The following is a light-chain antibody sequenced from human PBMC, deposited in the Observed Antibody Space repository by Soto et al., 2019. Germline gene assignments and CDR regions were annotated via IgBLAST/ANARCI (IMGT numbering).Light chain of an antibody. CDR3: SSYTSSSTYV. CDR1: SSDVGNYNY. CDR2: DVS. J-gene: IGLJ1*01. V-gene: IGLV2-14*01. Sequence: LTQPASVSGSPGQSITISCTGTSSDVGNYNYVSWYQQHPGKAPKLMIYDVSNRPSGVSNRFSGSKSGNTASLTISGLQVEDETDYYCSSYTSSSTYVFGTGTKVTVL.